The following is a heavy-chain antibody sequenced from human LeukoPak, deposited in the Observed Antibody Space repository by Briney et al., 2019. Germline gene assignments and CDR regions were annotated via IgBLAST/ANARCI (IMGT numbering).Heavy chain of an antibody. CDR3: ARRLRAAAGTGFDY. Sequence: SETLSLTCTVFGGSISSYYWSWIRQPPGKGLEWIGYIYYTGSTNYNPSLKSRVTISVDKSKNQFSLKLSSVTAADTAVYYCARRLRAAAGTGFDYWGQGTLATVSS. J-gene: IGHJ4*02. CDR2: IYYTGST. D-gene: IGHD6-13*01. CDR1: GGSISSYY. V-gene: IGHV4-59*12.